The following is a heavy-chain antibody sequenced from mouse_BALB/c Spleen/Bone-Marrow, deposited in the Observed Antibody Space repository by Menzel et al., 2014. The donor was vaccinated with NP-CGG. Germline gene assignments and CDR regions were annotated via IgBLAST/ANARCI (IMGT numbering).Heavy chain of an antibody. CDR3: ARGGTTATRYFDV. CDR2: IDPANGNT. CDR1: GFNIKDTY. J-gene: IGHJ1*01. D-gene: IGHD1-2*01. Sequence: VQLQQPGAELVKPGASVKLSCTASGFNIKDTYMHWVKQRPEQGLEWVGRIDPANGNTKYDPKFQGKATITADTSSNTAYLQLSSLTSEDTAVYYCARGGTTATRYFDVWGAGTTVTVSS. V-gene: IGHV14-3*02.